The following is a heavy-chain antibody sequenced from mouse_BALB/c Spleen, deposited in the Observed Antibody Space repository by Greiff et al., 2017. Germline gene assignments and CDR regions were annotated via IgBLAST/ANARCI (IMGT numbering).Heavy chain of an antibody. D-gene: IGHD2-2*01. J-gene: IGHJ2*01. Sequence: EVKLMESGGDLVKPGGSLKLSCAASGFTFSSYGMSWVRQTPDKRLEWVATISSGGSYTYYPDSVKGRFTISRDNAKNTLYLQMSSLKSEDTAMYYCARQPIYGGYDVWGQGTTLTVSS. CDR3: ARQPIYGGYDV. CDR2: ISSGGSYT. V-gene: IGHV5-6*01. CDR1: GFTFSSYG.